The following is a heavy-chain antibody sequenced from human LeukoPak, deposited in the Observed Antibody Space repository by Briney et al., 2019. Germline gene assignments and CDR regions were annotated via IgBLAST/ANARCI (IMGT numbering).Heavy chain of an antibody. J-gene: IGHJ4*02. D-gene: IGHD3-10*01. CDR1: GYTFTSYD. V-gene: IGHV1-8*01. CDR3: ARGPLWFGEV. CDR2: MNPNSGNT. Sequence: ASVKVSCKASGYTFTSYDINWVRQATGQGLEWMGWMNPNSGNTGYAQKLQGRVTMTTDASTSTAYMELRSLRSDDTAVYYCARGPLWFGEVWGQGTLVTVSS.